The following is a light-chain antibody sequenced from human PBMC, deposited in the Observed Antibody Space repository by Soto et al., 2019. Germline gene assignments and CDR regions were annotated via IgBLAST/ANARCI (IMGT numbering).Light chain of an antibody. Sequence: DLQMTQSPSSLSASVGDRVTITCRASQSLSNYLNWYQQKPGKAPKLLIYAASSMQSGVPSRFIGSGSETDFTLTVSSLKTDDSATYYCQQSFSPLWTFGQGTKVEV. CDR3: QQSFSPLWT. CDR1: QSLSNY. J-gene: IGKJ1*01. CDR2: AAS. V-gene: IGKV1-39*01.